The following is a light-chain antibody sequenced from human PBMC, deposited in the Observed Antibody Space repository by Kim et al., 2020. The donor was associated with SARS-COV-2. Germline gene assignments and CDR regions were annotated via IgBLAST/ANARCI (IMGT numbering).Light chain of an antibody. J-gene: IGKJ1*01. CDR3: LQDYSYPRT. V-gene: IGKV1-6*01. CDR2: AAS. CDR1: QGISSD. Sequence: ASVGDRVTITCRARQGISSDLAWYQQMPGKAPKLLIFAASNLQSGVPSRFSGSGSGTDFTLTISSLQPEDFATYYCLQDYSYPRTFGQGTKVDI.